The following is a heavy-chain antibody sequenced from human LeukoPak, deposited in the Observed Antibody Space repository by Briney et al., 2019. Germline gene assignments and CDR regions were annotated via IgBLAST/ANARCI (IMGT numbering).Heavy chain of an antibody. CDR1: GFTFSSYG. CDR3: AKEAGYSGSYTGIDY. J-gene: IGHJ4*02. CDR2: IRYDGSNK. D-gene: IGHD1-26*01. Sequence: GGSLRLSCAASGFTFSSYGMHWVRQAPGKGLEWVAFIRYDGSNKYYADSVKGRFTISRDNSKNTLYLQMNSLRAEDTAVYYCAKEAGYSGSYTGIDYWGQGTLVTVSS. V-gene: IGHV3-30*02.